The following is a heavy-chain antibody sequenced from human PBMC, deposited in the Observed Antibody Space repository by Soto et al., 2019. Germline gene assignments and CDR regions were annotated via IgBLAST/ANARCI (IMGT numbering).Heavy chain of an antibody. J-gene: IGHJ4*02. CDR3: ARDEDY. CDR1: GYTFTRYA. CDR2: INAGNGNT. V-gene: IGHV1-3*01. Sequence: QVQLVQSGAEVKKPGASVKVSCKASGYTFTRYALHWVRQAPGQRLEWMGWINAGNGNTKYSQKFQGRVTITRDTSASTAYMELGSLRSEDTAVYYCARDEDYWGQGTLVTVSS.